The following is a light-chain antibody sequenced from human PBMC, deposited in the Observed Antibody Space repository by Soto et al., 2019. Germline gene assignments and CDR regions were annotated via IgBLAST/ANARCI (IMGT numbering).Light chain of an antibody. CDR2: SNN. V-gene: IGLV1-44*01. CDR1: SSNIGLNS. J-gene: IGLJ1*01. Sequence: QPVLTQPPSASGTPGQRVTISCSGGSSNIGLNSVNWYQQLPGTAPKLLIYSNNERPSGVPDRFSGSKSGTSASLAISGLQSEDEGDYYCAAWDDSLNGYVFGTGTKLTVL. CDR3: AAWDDSLNGYV.